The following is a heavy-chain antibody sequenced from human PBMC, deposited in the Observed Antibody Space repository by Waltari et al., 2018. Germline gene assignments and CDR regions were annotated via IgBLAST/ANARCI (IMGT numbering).Heavy chain of an antibody. CDR2: IYSGCST. CDR1: GFTVSSNY. CDR3: ARGLLRIYYYGMDV. D-gene: IGHD1-26*01. V-gene: IGHV3-66*02. J-gene: IGHJ6*02. Sequence: EVQLVESGGGLVQPGGSLRLSCAASGFTVSSNYMSWVRPAPGKGLEWVSVIYSGCSTYYADSVKGRFTISRDNSKNTLYLQMNSLRAEDTAVYYCARGLLRIYYYGMDVWGQGTTVTVSS.